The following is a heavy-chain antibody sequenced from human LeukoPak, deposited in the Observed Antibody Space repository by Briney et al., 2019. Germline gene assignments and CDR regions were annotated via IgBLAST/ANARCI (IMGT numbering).Heavy chain of an antibody. CDR2: INAGNDNT. Sequence: EASVKVSCKASGYTFTTYTIHWVRQAPGQRLEWMGWINAGNDNTKYSQKFQDRVTITRDTSASTAYMELSSLRSEDTAVYYCASSRGYDVGGYFDYWGQGTLVTVSS. CDR3: ASSRGYDVGGYFDY. V-gene: IGHV1-3*01. J-gene: IGHJ4*02. CDR1: GYTFTTYT. D-gene: IGHD5-12*01.